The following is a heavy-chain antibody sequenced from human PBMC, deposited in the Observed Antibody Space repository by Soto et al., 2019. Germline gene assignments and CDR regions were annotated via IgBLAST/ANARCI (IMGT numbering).Heavy chain of an antibody. D-gene: IGHD3-3*01. CDR1: GFTFSSYW. J-gene: IGHJ4*02. Sequence: EVQLVDSGGDLVQPGGSLRLACAASGFTFSSYWIHWVRQAPGEGLVWVSRIKGDGITTNYADSVKGRFTISRDYAKNTVFLKMNSLRAEDTAVYYCARGAFGAYYLDYWGQGTLVTVSS. CDR2: IKGDGITT. CDR3: ARGAFGAYYLDY. V-gene: IGHV3-74*01.